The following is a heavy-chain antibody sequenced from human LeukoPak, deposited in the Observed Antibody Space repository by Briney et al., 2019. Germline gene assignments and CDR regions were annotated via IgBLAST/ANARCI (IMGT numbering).Heavy chain of an antibody. Sequence: SETLSLTCTVSGGSISSSSYYWGWIRQPPGKGLEWIGSIYYSGSTYYNPSLKSRVTISVDTSKNQFSLKLSSVTAADTAVYYCARLDYYDSSGYYYARSGIDYWGQGTLVNVSS. J-gene: IGHJ4*02. CDR2: IYYSGST. CDR1: GGSISSSSYY. D-gene: IGHD3-22*01. V-gene: IGHV4-39*01. CDR3: ARLDYYDSSGYYYARSGIDY.